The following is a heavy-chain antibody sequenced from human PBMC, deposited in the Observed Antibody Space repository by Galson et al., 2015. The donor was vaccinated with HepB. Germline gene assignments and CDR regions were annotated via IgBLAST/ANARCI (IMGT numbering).Heavy chain of an antibody. D-gene: IGHD5/OR15-5a*01. V-gene: IGHV3-30*18. Sequence: SLRLSCAASGFTFSRSGMHWVRQPPGKGLEWVAFISYDGSSKKYADSVKGRFTISRDNSNNTLYLQMTSLRLEDTAVYYCSKAVAVSGHSRWFDPWGQGVLVIVSS. CDR1: GFTFSRSG. CDR2: ISYDGSSK. J-gene: IGHJ5*02. CDR3: SKAVAVSGHSRWFDP.